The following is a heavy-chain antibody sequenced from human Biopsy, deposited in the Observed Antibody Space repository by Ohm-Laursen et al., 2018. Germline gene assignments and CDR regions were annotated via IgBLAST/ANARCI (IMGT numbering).Heavy chain of an antibody. CDR3: ARIPIPIFSAALVYRHRRHLQGLDV. V-gene: IGHV2-70*16. CDR1: GFSLNSRGMS. D-gene: IGHD2-21*01. CDR2: IDWDDAK. J-gene: IGHJ6*02. Sequence: TQTLTLTCTLSGFSLNSRGMSVTWVRQPPGKALEWLARIDWDDAKFYSASQKARLTISKGTSGDHVVLTLSDVDPVDTGTYYCARIPIPIFSAALVYRHRRHLQGLDVWGQGTTVIVSS.